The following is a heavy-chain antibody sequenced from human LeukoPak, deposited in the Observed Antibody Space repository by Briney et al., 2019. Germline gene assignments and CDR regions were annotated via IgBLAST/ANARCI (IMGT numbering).Heavy chain of an antibody. CDR2: ISSSSGNT. CDR1: GFTFCSYS. J-gene: IGHJ6*02. Sequence: GGTLRLSCAAAGFTFCSYSMNWVREAPGKGPEWVSCISSSSGNTYYTDSVKGRFTSSRDNARTSLYLQMNSLRDEDTAVYYCARDFPSDVWGQGTTVTVSS. V-gene: IGHV3-48*02. CDR3: ARDFPSDV.